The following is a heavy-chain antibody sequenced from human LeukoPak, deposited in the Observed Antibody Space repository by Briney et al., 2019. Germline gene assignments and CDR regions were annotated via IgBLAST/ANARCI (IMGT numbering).Heavy chain of an antibody. J-gene: IGHJ4*02. CDR3: ARRAGGYSHPYDY. V-gene: IGHV3-53*01. Sequence: GGSLRLSCAVSGFTVSGNYMSWVRQAPGKGLEWVSLIYSGGTTYYADSVKGRFTISRDNSKNTLYLQMNSLRAEDTAVYYCARRAGGYSHPYDYWGRGILVTVSS. CDR2: IYSGGTT. D-gene: IGHD4-23*01. CDR1: GFTVSGNY.